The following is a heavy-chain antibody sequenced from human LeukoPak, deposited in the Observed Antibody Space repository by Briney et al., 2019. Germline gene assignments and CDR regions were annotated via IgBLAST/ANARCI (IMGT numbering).Heavy chain of an antibody. D-gene: IGHD3-3*01. CDR3: ARAILTASGFVWHFDL. J-gene: IGHJ2*01. Sequence: SETLSLTCAVFGDSLSRGSYFWTSVRQYPGKGLEWIGYTHYSGSGYNNPSLKSRVTISVDTSKSQFSLKLNSVTAADTAVYFCARAILTASGFVWHFDLWGRGTLVTVSS. CDR2: THYSGSG. CDR1: GDSLSRGSYF. V-gene: IGHV4-31*11.